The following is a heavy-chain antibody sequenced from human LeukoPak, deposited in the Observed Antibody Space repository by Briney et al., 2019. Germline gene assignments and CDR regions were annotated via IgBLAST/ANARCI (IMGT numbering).Heavy chain of an antibody. CDR3: ARKPDYDILTGPFDY. V-gene: IGHV1-46*01. Sequence: ASVKVSCKASGYAFTSYYMHWVRQAPGQGLEWMGIINPSGGSTSYAQKFQGRVTMTRDTSTSTVYMELSSLRSEDTAVYYCARKPDYDILTGPFDYWGQGTLVTVSS. CDR1: GYAFTSYY. D-gene: IGHD3-9*01. CDR2: INPSGGST. J-gene: IGHJ4*02.